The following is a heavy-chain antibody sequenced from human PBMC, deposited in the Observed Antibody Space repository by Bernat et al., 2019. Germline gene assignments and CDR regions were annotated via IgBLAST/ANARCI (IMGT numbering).Heavy chain of an antibody. Sequence: VQLLESGGNLVQPGGSLRLSCAASGFTFSSYAMHWVRQAPGKGLEWVAVISYDGSNKYYADSVKGRFTISRDNSKNTLYLQMNSLRAEDTAVYYCARVRYNWNYDNWFDPWGQGTLVTVSS. D-gene: IGHD1-7*01. J-gene: IGHJ5*02. CDR3: ARVRYNWNYDNWFDP. CDR1: GFTFSSYA. CDR2: ISYDGSNK. V-gene: IGHV3-30-3*01.